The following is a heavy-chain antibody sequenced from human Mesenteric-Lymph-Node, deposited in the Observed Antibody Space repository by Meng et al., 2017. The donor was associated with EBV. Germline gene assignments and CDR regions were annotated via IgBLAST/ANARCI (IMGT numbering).Heavy chain of an antibody. V-gene: IGHV4-34*01. CDR1: GRSFSGYY. CDR2: INHSGST. D-gene: IGHD3-22*01. Sequence: HVQLLDWGGGLLQPSETLTLACAVYGRSFSGYYWSWIRQPPGKGLEWIGEINHSGSTNYNPSLKSRVTISVDTSKNQFSLKLSSVTAADTAVYYCRYYYDSSGYSLDYWGQGTLVTVSS. J-gene: IGHJ4*02. CDR3: RYYYDSSGYSLDY.